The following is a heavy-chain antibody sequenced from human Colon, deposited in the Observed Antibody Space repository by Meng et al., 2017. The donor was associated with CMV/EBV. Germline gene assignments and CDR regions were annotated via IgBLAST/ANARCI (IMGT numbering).Heavy chain of an antibody. CDR2: INPILNMV. CDR3: ARGQYHLRDSSMIFYYFDY. CDR1: GVSFSSYV. Sequence: SVKVSCKVSGVSFSSYVVSWVRQAPGQGLEWVGGINPILNMVTYAHKFQGRVTITVDQLKSIVYMELSGLRSEDTATFYCARGQYHLRDSSMIFYYFDYWGQGTLVTVSS. D-gene: IGHD3/OR15-3a*01. J-gene: IGHJ4*02. V-gene: IGHV1-69*10.